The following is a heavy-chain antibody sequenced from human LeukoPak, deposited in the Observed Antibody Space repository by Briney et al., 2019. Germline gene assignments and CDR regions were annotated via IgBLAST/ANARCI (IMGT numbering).Heavy chain of an antibody. CDR2: INPNSAGT. Sequence: ASVKVSCKASGYTFSDYYMHWVRQAPGQGPEWMGWINPNSAGTKYAQNFQGRVTMTWDTSISTAYMELSRLTSDDTAVYYCARHSKYANNWFDPWGQGTLVTVSA. V-gene: IGHV1-2*02. CDR3: ARHSKYANNWFDP. CDR1: GYTFSDYY. D-gene: IGHD4-11*01. J-gene: IGHJ5*02.